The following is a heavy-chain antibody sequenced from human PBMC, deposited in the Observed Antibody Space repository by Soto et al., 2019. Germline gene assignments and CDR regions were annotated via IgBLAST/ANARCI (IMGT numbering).Heavy chain of an antibody. Sequence: QVQLQESGPGLVKPSQTLSLTCTVSGGSISSGDYYWSWIRQPPGKGLEWIGYIYYSGSTYYNPSLKSRVTISVDTSKNQFSLKLSSVTAADTAVYYCARSLGGYDSSGYYFGYWGQGTLVTVSS. CDR3: ARSLGGYDSSGYYFGY. CDR2: IYYSGST. CDR1: GGSISSGDYY. J-gene: IGHJ4*02. D-gene: IGHD3-22*01. V-gene: IGHV4-30-4*01.